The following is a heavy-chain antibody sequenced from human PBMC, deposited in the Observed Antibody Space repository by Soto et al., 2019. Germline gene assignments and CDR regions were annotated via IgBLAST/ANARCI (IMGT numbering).Heavy chain of an antibody. J-gene: IGHJ4*02. V-gene: IGHV4-31*03. CDR1: GGSISSSGYY. CDR2: IYYSGRT. Sequence: PSETLSLTCTVSGGSISSSGYYWSWVRQRPGKGLEWIGYIYYSGRTYYNSSLKSRLSISVDTSKNQFSMKLSSVTAADTAVYYSERGWEGNGELDSWGQGTLVTVSS. D-gene: IGHD1-26*01. CDR3: ERGWEGNGELDS.